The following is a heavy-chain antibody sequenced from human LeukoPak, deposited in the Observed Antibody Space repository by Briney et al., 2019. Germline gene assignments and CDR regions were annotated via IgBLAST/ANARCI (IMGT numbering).Heavy chain of an antibody. CDR1: GFTSISLA. Sequence: PGGSLRLSCSPPGFTSISLAMHWVRQAPGRGLEYVSGISSNGYITYYADSVKGRFTISRDNSKNTLYLQMSSLRPEDTAVYYCVNQISGWVYWGQGTLVTVSS. CDR2: ISSNGYIT. J-gene: IGHJ4*02. V-gene: IGHV3-64D*06. CDR3: VNQISGWVY. D-gene: IGHD6-19*01.